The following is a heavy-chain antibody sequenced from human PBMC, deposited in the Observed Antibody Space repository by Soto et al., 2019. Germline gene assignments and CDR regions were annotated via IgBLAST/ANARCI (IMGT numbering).Heavy chain of an antibody. CDR2: VYYSGST. D-gene: IGHD5-18*01. V-gene: IGHV4-59*01. CDR1: GGSISSYY. CDR3: ARGRDTAMVPYYFDY. J-gene: IGHJ4*02. Sequence: PSETLSLTCTVSGGSISSYYWSWIRQPPGKGLEWIGYVYYSGSTNYNPSLKNRVTISVDTSKNQFSLKLSSVSAADTAVYYCARGRDTAMVPYYFDYWGQGTLVTVSS.